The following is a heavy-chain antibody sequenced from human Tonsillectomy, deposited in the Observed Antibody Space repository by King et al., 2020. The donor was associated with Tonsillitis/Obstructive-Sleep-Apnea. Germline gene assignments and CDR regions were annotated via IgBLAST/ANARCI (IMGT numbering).Heavy chain of an antibody. J-gene: IGHJ6*02. CDR2: IYYSGST. Sequence: VQLQESGPGLVKPSETLSLTCTVSGGSISSYYWSWIRQPPGKGLEWIGYIYYSGSTNYNPSLKSRVTISVDTSKTQFSLKLSSVTAAETAVYYCARVAGYYGSGSYRDYYYGMDVWGQGTTVTVSS. D-gene: IGHD3-10*01. CDR3: ARVAGYYGSGSYRDYYYGMDV. V-gene: IGHV4-59*01. CDR1: GGSISSYY.